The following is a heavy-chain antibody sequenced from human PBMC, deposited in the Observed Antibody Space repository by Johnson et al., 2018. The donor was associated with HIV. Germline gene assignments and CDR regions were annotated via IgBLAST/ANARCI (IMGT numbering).Heavy chain of an antibody. CDR1: GFIFSDYY. CDR2: ISCGGSAL. V-gene: IGHV3-11*01. D-gene: IGHD5/OR15-5a*01. Sequence: QMLLVESGGGSVKSGGSLKVSCAASGFIFSDYYMSWIRKAPGKGLEWVSYISCGGSALSYADSVKGRFTISRDNAKNSLYLQMNSLRAEEPAGYYCARDRVGSTAFDIWGQGTMVTVSS. CDR3: ARDRVGSTAFDI. J-gene: IGHJ3*02.